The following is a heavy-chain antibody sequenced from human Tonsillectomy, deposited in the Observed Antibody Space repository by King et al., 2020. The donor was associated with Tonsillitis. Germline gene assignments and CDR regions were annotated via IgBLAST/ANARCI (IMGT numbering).Heavy chain of an antibody. D-gene: IGHD3-22*01. V-gene: IGHV4-39*07. Sequence: MQLQESGPGLVKPSETLSLTCTVSGGSISSSSYYWGWIRQPPGKGLEWIGSIYYSGSTYYNPSLKSRVTISVDTSKNQFSLKLSSVTAADTAVYYCASQRGGYYDSSGYYYSAKWGQGTLVTVSS. CDR1: GGSISSSSYY. CDR2: IYYSGST. J-gene: IGHJ4*02. CDR3: ASQRGGYYDSSGYYYSAK.